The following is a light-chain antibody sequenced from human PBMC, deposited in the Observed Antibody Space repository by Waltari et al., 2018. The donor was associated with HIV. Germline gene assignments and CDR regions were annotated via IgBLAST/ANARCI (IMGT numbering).Light chain of an antibody. CDR1: QDINIW. Sequence: DIQMTQSPSILSASVGDRVTITCRASQDINIWLAWYQQKPGKPPKVLMFGASTLVSGVPSRFSGSGSVREFTFTITSLQPDDFATYYCQSYATSSPTFGQGTRV. J-gene: IGKJ1*01. V-gene: IGKV1-5*01. CDR3: QSYATSSPT. CDR2: GAS.